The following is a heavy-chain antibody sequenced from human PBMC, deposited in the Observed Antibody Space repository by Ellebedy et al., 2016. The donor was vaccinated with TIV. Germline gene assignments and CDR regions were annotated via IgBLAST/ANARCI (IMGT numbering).Heavy chain of an antibody. CDR2: SDYSGST. J-gene: IGHJ4*02. CDR3: ARGGSTVRGVIGY. Sequence: MPSETLSLTCTVSGGSITRAAYYWSCIRQYPAKGLEWIGFSDYSGSTNYNASLKGRVEISIDKSTNQFSLKLTSVTAADTAVYSCARGGSTVRGVIGYWGQGTLVTVAS. V-gene: IGHV4-31*03. CDR1: GGSITRAAYY. D-gene: IGHD3-10*01.